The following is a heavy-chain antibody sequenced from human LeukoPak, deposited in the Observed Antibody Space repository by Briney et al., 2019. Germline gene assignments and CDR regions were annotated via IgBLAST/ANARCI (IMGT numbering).Heavy chain of an antibody. CDR2: ISAYNGNT. J-gene: IGHJ6*03. Sequence: ASVKVSCKASGYTLTSYGISWVRQAPGQGLEWMGWISAYNGNTNYAQKLQGRVTMTTDTSTSTAYMELRSLRSDDTAVYYCARDSGAYSSSSYMDVWGKETTVTVSS. V-gene: IGHV1-18*01. D-gene: IGHD6-13*01. CDR3: ARDSGAYSSSSYMDV. CDR1: GYTLTSYG.